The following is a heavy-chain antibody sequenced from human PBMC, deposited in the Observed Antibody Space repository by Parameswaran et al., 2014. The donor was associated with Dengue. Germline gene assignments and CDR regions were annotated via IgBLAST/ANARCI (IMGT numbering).Heavy chain of an antibody. J-gene: IGHJ4*02. CDR3: ARSEYLYSRFDY. V-gene: IGHV4-59*01. CDR1: GGSISSYY. Sequence: ASETLSLTCTVSGGSISSYYWSWIRQPPGKGLEWIGYIYYSGSTNYNPSLKSRVTISVDTSKNQFSLKLSSVTAADTAVYYCARSEYLYSRFDYWGQGTLVTVSS. D-gene: IGHD2-2*02. CDR2: IYYSGST.